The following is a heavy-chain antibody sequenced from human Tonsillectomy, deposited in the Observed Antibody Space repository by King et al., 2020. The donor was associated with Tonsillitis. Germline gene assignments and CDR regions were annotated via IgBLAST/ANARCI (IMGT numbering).Heavy chain of an antibody. D-gene: IGHD3-10*02. V-gene: IGHV3-72*01. CDR3: ARDLSGDLNY. CDR1: GFTLSDHY. CDR2: TRNKANNYTT. J-gene: IGHJ4*02. Sequence: VQLVESGGGLVQPGGSLRLSCAASGFTLSDHYMDWVRQAPGKGLEWVGRTRNKANNYTTEYAASVKGRSTISRNDSENSLYLQMNRLKTEDTAVYYCARDLSGDLNYWGQGTLVTVSS.